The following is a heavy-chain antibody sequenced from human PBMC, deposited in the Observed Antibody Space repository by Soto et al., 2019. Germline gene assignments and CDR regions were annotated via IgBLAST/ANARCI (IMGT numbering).Heavy chain of an antibody. CDR2: ISSSSSYT. V-gene: IGHV3-11*03. D-gene: IGHD3-22*01. Sequence: PGGSLRLSCAASGFTFSYYYMSWIRQAPGKGLEWVSYISSSSSYTNYADSVKGRFTISRDNAKNSLYLQMNSLRAEDTAVYYCARSITDYYDSSGYYDDYWGQGTLVTVSS. CDR3: ARSITDYYDSSGYYDDY. CDR1: GFTFSYYY. J-gene: IGHJ4*02.